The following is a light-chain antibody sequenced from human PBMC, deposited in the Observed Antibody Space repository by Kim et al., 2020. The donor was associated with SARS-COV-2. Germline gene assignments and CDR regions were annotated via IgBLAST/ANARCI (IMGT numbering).Light chain of an antibody. V-gene: IGLV2-8*01. J-gene: IGLJ1*01. CDR3: SSYAGSNNYV. CDR2: EVS. Sequence: GQSVTISCTGTSSDFGGYNYVSWYQQHPGKAPKLMIYEVSRRPSGVPDRFSGSKSGNTASLTVSGLQAEDEADYYCSSYAGSNNYVFGTGTKVTVL. CDR1: SSDFGGYNY.